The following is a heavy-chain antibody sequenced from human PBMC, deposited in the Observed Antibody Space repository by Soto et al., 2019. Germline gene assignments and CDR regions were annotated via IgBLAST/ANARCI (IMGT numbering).Heavy chain of an antibody. V-gene: IGHV4-34*01. CDR3: ARGDVCSGGSCPAAFDI. J-gene: IGHJ3*02. Sequence: SETLSLTCAVYGGSFSGYYWSWIRQPPGKGLEWIGEINHSGSTNYNPSLKSRVTISVDTSKNQFSLKLSSVTAADTAVYYCARGDVCSGGSCPAAFDIWGQGTMVTGS. CDR1: GGSFSGYY. CDR2: INHSGST. D-gene: IGHD2-15*01.